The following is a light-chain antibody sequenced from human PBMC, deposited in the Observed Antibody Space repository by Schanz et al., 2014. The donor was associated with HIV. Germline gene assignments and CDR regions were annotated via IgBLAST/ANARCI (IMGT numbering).Light chain of an antibody. V-gene: IGKV1-33*01. J-gene: IGKJ5*01. CDR2: DAS. CDR1: QDISNY. Sequence: DIQMTQSPSSLSASVGDRVTITCQASQDISNYLNWYQQKPGKAPKLLIYDASNLETGVPSRFSGDGSGIDFHIPLTSLQPEDYATYFCQHFDSLPITFGQGTRLEIK. CDR3: QHFDSLPIT.